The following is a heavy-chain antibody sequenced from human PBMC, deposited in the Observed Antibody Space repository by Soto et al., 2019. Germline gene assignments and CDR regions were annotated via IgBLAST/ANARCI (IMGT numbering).Heavy chain of an antibody. Sequence: QVQLQESGPGLVKPSQTLSLTCTVSGGSISSGDYYWSWIRQPPGKGLEWIGYIFYSGSTFYNPSLTSRVPLSVDTSKAQFSLKLNSVTAADTAVYYCASYYGSGRRVFDYWGQGTLVTVSS. D-gene: IGHD3-10*01. CDR2: IFYSGST. CDR3: ASYYGSGRRVFDY. J-gene: IGHJ4*02. CDR1: GGSISSGDYY. V-gene: IGHV4-30-4*01.